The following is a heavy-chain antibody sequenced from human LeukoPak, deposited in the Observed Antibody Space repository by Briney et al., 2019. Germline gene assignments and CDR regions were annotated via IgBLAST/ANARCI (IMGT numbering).Heavy chain of an antibody. CDR2: IYYSGST. CDR1: GGSISSSNYY. CDR3: ARVVEDSSGYSYYYYYYMDV. V-gene: IGHV4-39*01. J-gene: IGHJ6*03. D-gene: IGHD3-22*01. Sequence: SETLSLTCTVSGGSISSSNYYWGWIRQPPGKGLEWIGNIYYSGSTYYNPSLKSRVTISVDTSKNQFSLKLSSVTAADPAVYYCARVVEDSSGYSYYYYYYMDVWGKGTTVTISS.